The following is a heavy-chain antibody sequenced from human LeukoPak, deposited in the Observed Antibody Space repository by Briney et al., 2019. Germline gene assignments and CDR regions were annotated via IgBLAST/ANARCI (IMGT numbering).Heavy chain of an antibody. CDR1: GFTFSSYA. Sequence: GSLRLSCAASGFTFSSYAMHWVRQAPGKGLEWVAVISYDGSNKYYADSVKGRFTISRDNSKNTLYLQMNSLRAEDTAVYYCASAHSGSLMDYWGQGTLVTVSP. CDR2: ISYDGSNK. CDR3: ASAHSGSLMDY. D-gene: IGHD1-26*01. J-gene: IGHJ4*02. V-gene: IGHV3-30*04.